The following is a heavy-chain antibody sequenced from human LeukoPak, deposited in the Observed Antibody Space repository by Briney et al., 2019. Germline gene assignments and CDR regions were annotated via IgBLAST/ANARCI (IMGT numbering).Heavy chain of an antibody. J-gene: IGHJ4*02. CDR1: GGTFSSYA. Sequence: ASVKVSFKASGGTFSSYAISWVRQAPGQGLEWMGGIIPIFGTANYAQKFQGRVTITADESTSTAYMELSSLRSDDTAVYYCASQFLLPFDYWGRGTLVTVSS. CDR2: IIPIFGTA. CDR3: ASQFLLPFDY. D-gene: IGHD3-22*01. V-gene: IGHV1-69*13.